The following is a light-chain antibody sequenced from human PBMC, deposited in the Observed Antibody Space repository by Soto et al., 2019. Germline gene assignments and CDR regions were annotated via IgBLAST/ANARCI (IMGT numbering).Light chain of an antibody. V-gene: IGKV3-20*01. Sequence: EIVMTQSPATLSVSPGERATLSCRPSQSVSSNLAWYQQKPGQAPRLLIYGASTRATGTPDRFSGSGSGTDFSLTISRLEPEDFAVYYCQQYGNSPWTFGQGTKVDIK. CDR3: QQYGNSPWT. CDR1: QSVSSN. CDR2: GAS. J-gene: IGKJ1*01.